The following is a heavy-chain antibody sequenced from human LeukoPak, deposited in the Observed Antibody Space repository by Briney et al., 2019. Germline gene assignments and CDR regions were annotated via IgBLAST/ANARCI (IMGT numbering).Heavy chain of an antibody. Sequence: PGGSLRLSCAASGFSFSDYALHWVRQAPGKGLEWVAVISYGGTKEYYADSVKGRFTISRDNSKNTLYLQMNSLRAEDTALYYCATHRDSGKWFYFDYWGQGTLVTVSS. CDR3: ATHRDSGKWFYFDY. CDR1: GFSFSDYA. J-gene: IGHJ4*02. V-gene: IGHV3-30*04. D-gene: IGHD3-22*01. CDR2: ISYGGTKE.